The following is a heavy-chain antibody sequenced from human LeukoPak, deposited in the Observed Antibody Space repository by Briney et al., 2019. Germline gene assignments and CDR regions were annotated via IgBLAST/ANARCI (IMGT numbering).Heavy chain of an antibody. V-gene: IGHV4-61*02. CDR2: IYTSGST. J-gene: IGHJ4*02. CDR1: GNSISSGDNY. Sequence: SETLSLTCTVSGNSISSGDNYWSWIRQPAGKGLKWIGRIYTSGSTNYNPSLKSRVTISGDTSKNQFSLRLSSVTAADTAVYYCARASYSYDINGWVPFDYWGQGTLVTVSS. D-gene: IGHD3-22*01. CDR3: ARASYSYDINGWVPFDY.